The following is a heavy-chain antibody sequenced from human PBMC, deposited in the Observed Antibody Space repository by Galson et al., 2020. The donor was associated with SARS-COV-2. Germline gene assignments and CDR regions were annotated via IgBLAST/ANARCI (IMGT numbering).Heavy chain of an antibody. CDR3: ARDSYSSSSHDYYYYGMDV. J-gene: IGHJ6*02. Sequence: TGGSLRLSCAASGFTFSSYWMSWVRQAPGKGLEWVANIKQDGSEKYYVDSVKGRFTISRDNAKNSLYLQMNSLRAEDTAVYYCARDSYSSSSHDYYYYGMDVWGQGTTVTVSS. D-gene: IGHD6-6*01. CDR2: IKQDGSEK. V-gene: IGHV3-7*03. CDR1: GFTFSSYW.